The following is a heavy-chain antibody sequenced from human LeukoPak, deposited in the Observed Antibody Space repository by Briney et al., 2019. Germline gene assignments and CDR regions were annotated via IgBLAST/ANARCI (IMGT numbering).Heavy chain of an antibody. J-gene: IGHJ4*02. CDR1: GFTFSSYA. Sequence: GRSLRLSCAASGFTFSSYAMHWVRQAPGKGLEWVAVISYDGSNKYYADSVKGRFTISRDNSKNTLYPQMNSLRAEDTAVYYCAREYYYGSGSYCFGYWGQGTLATVSS. CDR2: ISYDGSNK. D-gene: IGHD3-10*01. V-gene: IGHV3-30-3*01. CDR3: AREYYYGSGSYCFGY.